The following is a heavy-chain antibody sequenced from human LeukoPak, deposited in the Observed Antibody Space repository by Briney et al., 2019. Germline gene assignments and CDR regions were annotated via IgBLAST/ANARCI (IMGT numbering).Heavy chain of an antibody. V-gene: IGHV1-46*01. CDR2: INPSGGST. J-gene: IGHJ2*01. CDR3: ARDHVYYYDSSGYPNWYFDL. D-gene: IGHD3-22*01. Sequence: ASVKVSCKASGYTFTSYYMHWVRQAPGQGLEWMGIINPSGGSTSYAQKFQGRVTMTRDMSTSTVYMELSSLRSEDTAVYYCARDHVYYYDSSGYPNWYFDLWGRGTLVTVSS. CDR1: GYTFTSYY.